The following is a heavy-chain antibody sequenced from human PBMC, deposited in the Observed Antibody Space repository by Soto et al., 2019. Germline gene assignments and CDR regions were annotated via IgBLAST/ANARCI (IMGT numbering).Heavy chain of an antibody. J-gene: IGHJ4*02. CDR1: GYRFTGYY. CDR3: ARGLTKSSGRGGIFDF. D-gene: IGHD3-22*01. V-gene: IGHV1-2*02. CDR2: VKPNNGDT. Sequence: QVQLVQSGAEVRKPGASVKVSCRASGYRFTGYYIHWVRQAPGQGLEWMGWVKPNNGDTEVAQKFRGRVTLTGDTSISTAYMELYRLRSDDTAVYYCARGLTKSSGRGGIFDFWGQGTLVTVSS.